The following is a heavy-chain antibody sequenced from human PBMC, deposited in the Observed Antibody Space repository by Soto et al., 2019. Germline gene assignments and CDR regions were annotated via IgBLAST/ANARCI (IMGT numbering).Heavy chain of an antibody. CDR1: GYTFTTYG. J-gene: IGHJ4*02. V-gene: IGHV1-18*01. CDR2: ISTYNGNT. CDR3: ARHRGYSTPMGDY. Sequence: QVQLVQSGAEVKKPGASVKVSCKASGYTFTTYGISWVRQAPGQGLEWMGWISTYNGNTNYEQKFQGRVTMTTDTPTSTGYMELRSLISDDTAVYYCARHRGYSTPMGDYWGQGTLVTVSS. D-gene: IGHD5-18*01.